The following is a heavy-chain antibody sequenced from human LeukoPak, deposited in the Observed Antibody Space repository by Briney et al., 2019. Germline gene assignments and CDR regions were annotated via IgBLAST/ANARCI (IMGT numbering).Heavy chain of an antibody. CDR2: INHSGST. D-gene: IGHD5-18*01. CDR3: ARGKRGYSYANDY. J-gene: IGHJ4*02. V-gene: IGHV4-34*01. CDR1: GGSFSGYY. Sequence: PSETLSLTCAVYGGSFSGYYLSWIRQPPGKGLEWIGEINHSGSTNYNPSLKSRVTISVDTSKNQFSLKLSSVTAADTAVYYCARGKRGYSYANDYWGQGTLVTVSS.